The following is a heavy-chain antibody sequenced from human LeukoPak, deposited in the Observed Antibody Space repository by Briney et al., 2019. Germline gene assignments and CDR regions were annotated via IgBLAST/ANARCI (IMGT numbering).Heavy chain of an antibody. CDR2: IYWDDDK. D-gene: IGHD2-2*01. Sequence: ESGPTLVKPTQTLTLTCTFSGFSVSTSGVCVGWIRQPPGKALEWLALIYWDDDKRYSPSLKSRLTITKDTSKNQVVLTMTNMDPVDTATYYCAHMPSCYCGFDYWGQGTLVTVSS. CDR1: GFSVSTSGVC. CDR3: AHMPSCYCGFDY. V-gene: IGHV2-5*02. J-gene: IGHJ4*02.